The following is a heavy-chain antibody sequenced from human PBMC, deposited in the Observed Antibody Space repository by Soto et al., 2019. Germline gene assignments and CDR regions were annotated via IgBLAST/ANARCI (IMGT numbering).Heavy chain of an antibody. V-gene: IGHV1-69*13. J-gene: IGHJ6*02. Sequence: SVKVSCKASGVTFSSYAISWVRQAPGQGLAWMGGIIPIFGTANYAQKFQGRVTITADESTSKAYMELSSLRSEDTAVYYCARGGRYCSGTSCSYGMDVWGQGTTVTVSS. CDR2: IIPIFGTA. CDR3: ARGGRYCSGTSCSYGMDV. D-gene: IGHD2-2*01. CDR1: GVTFSSYA.